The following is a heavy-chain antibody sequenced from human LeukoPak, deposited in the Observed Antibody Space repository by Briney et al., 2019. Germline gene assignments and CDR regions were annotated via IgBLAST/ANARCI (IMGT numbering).Heavy chain of an antibody. CDR3: ARAYYDFWSGYPYFDY. CDR1: GFTVSSNY. D-gene: IGHD3-3*01. CDR2: IYSGGST. Sequence: GGSLRLSCAASGFTVSSNYMSWVRQAPGRGLEWVSVIYSGGSTYYADSVKGRFTISRDNSKNTLYLQMNSLRAEDTAVYYCARAYYDFWSGYPYFDYWGQGTLVTVSS. V-gene: IGHV3-53*01. J-gene: IGHJ4*02.